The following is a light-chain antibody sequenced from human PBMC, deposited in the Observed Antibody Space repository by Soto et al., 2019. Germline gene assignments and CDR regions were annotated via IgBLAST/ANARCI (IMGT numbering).Light chain of an antibody. V-gene: IGKV1-5*01. CDR3: QQYNSYSPWT. Sequence: DIQMTQSPSTLSASVGDRVTITCRASQSISSWLAWYQQKPGKAPKLLIYAASSLESGVPSRFSGSGSGTEYTLTISSLQPDDFATYYCQQYNSYSPWTFGQGTTVEI. CDR1: QSISSW. J-gene: IGKJ1*01. CDR2: AAS.